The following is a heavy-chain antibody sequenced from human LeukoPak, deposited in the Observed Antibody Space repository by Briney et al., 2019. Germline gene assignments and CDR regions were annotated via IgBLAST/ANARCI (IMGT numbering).Heavy chain of an antibody. CDR2: IIPIFGTA. D-gene: IGHD6-13*01. J-gene: IGHJ6*02. Sequence: TVKVSCKASGGTFSSYAISWVRQAPGQGLEWMGGIIPIFGTANYAQKFQGRVTITADESTSTAYMELSSLRSEDTAVYYCARVSYSSSWYIRYYYGMDVWGQGTTVTVSS. CDR1: GGTFSSYA. V-gene: IGHV1-69*13. CDR3: ARVSYSSSWYIRYYYGMDV.